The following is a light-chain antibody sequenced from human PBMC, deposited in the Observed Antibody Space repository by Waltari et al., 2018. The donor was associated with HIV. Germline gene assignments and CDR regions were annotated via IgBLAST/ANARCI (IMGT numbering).Light chain of an antibody. Sequence: DIVMTQSPDSLAVSLGERATINCKSSQSVLYSSNNKNYLAWYQQKPGQPPELLIYWASTRESGVPDRFSGSGSGTDFTLTISSLQAEDVAVYYCQQYYSNPFTFGPGTKVNVK. V-gene: IGKV4-1*01. J-gene: IGKJ3*01. CDR1: QSVLYSSNNKNY. CDR2: WAS. CDR3: QQYYSNPFT.